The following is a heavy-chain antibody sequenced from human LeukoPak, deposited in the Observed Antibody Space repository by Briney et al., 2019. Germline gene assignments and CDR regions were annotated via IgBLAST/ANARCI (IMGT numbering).Heavy chain of an antibody. J-gene: IGHJ4*02. CDR3: AGRVTGYSSGYVY. V-gene: IGHV3-23*01. CDR1: GFTFSSYA. D-gene: IGHD5-18*01. Sequence: GGSLRLSCAASGFTFSSYAMSWVRQAPGWGLEWVSAIRGDGGNSYYADSVKGRFTISRDNSENIVYLQMNNLRAEDTAVYYCAGRVTGYSSGYVYWGQGTLVTVSS. CDR2: IRGDGGNS.